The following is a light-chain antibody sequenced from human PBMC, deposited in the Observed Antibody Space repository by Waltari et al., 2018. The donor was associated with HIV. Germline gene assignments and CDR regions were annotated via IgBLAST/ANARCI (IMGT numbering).Light chain of an antibody. CDR1: QTVSKNY. CDR3: QQSET. J-gene: IGKJ1*01. CDR2: DAS. V-gene: IGKV3D-20*01. Sequence: EIVLTQSPATLSLSPGEIATLSCGASQTVSKNYLAWYQQKPGLAPRLLIYDASSRAAGVPDRFSGSGSGTDFTLTISRLEPEDFAVYYCQQSETFGQGTKVEIK.